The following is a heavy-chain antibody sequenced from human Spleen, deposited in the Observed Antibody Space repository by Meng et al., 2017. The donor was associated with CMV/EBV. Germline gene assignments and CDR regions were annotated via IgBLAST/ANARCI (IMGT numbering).Heavy chain of an antibody. V-gene: IGHV1-8*02. CDR2: INPNSGGT. D-gene: IGHD3-9*01. CDR1: GYTFTGYY. Sequence: ASVKVSCKASGYTFTGYYMHWVRQAPGQGLEWMGWINPNSGGTGYAQRFQGRVTMTRNTSISTAYMELSSLRSEDTAVYYCARGLSYYEILTGYYNWFDPWGQGTLVTVSS. CDR3: ARGLSYYEILTGYYNWFDP. J-gene: IGHJ5*02.